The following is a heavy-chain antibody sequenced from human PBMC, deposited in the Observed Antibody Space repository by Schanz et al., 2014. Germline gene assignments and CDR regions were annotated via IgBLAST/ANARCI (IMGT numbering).Heavy chain of an antibody. CDR3: ARDGYSVVVISPTESFDI. V-gene: IGHV3-66*01. CDR2: IFTDGRT. Sequence: DVQLLESGGGLVQPGGSLRLSCAASTFTFSSDWMSCVRQAPGRGLEWVSIIFTDGRTYYADSVKSRFTISRDNSRNTLYLQMNSLRAEDTAVYYCARDGYSVVVISPTESFDIWGQGTMVTVSP. CDR1: TFTFSSDW. D-gene: IGHD2-21*01. J-gene: IGHJ3*02.